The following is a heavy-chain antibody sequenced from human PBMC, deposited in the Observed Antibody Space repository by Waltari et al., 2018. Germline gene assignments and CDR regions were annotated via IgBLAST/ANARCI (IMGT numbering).Heavy chain of an antibody. CDR2: KKGDGSEK. Sequence: EVQLVESGGDLVQPGGSLTLSCEASGFTFSNYWMAGVRQAPGKGLDWGASKKGDGSEKNYVDSVRGRFTISRDNAKNSLYLQMNNLRAEDTGVYYCVNVGGGIGWGQGTLVTVS. J-gene: IGHJ4*02. CDR1: GFTFSNYW. V-gene: IGHV3-7*03. D-gene: IGHD3-16*01. CDR3: VNVGGGIG.